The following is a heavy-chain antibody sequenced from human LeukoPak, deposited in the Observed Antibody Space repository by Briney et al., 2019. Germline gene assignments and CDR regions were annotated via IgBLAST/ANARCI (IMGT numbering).Heavy chain of an antibody. V-gene: IGHV4-34*01. CDR1: GGSFSGYY. CDR2: INHSGST. CDR3: AGRREMAPRRKYYFDY. D-gene: IGHD5-24*01. Sequence: PSETLSLTCAVYGGSFSGYYWSWIRQPPGKGLEWIGEINHSGSTNYNPSLKSRVTISVDTSKNQSSLKLSSVTAADTAVYYCAGRREMAPRRKYYFDYWGQGTLVTVSS. J-gene: IGHJ4*02.